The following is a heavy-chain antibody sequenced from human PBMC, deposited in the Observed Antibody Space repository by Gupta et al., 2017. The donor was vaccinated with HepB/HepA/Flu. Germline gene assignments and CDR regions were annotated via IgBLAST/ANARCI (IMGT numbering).Heavy chain of an antibody. CDR3: ARARLRRNGLDG. V-gene: IGHV1-8*01. CDR2: MNPNNDNT. J-gene: IGHJ6*02. CDR1: GYTFTGYD. Sequence: QVQLVQSGAEMKKPGASVKVSCKASGYTFTGYDIHWVRQATGQGLEWMGWMNPNNDNTGNAQKFQGRVTMTSNTSISTAYMELSSRRAEDTAVYYCARARLRRNGLDGWGQGTTVTVSS. D-gene: IGHD6-6*01.